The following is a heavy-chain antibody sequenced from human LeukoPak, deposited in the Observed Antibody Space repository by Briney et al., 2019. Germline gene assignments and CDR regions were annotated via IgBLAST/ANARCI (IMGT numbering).Heavy chain of an antibody. J-gene: IGHJ5*02. CDR2: IYTSGST. V-gene: IGHV4-61*02. CDR1: GGSISSGSYY. D-gene: IGHD3-3*01. Sequence: PSETLSLTCTVSGGSISSGSYYWSWIRQPAGKGLEWIGRIYTSGSTNYNPSLKSRVTISVDTSKNQFSLKLSSVTAADTAVYYCAREGGDFWSGSSPTGWFDPWGQGTLVTVSS. CDR3: AREGGDFWSGSSPTGWFDP.